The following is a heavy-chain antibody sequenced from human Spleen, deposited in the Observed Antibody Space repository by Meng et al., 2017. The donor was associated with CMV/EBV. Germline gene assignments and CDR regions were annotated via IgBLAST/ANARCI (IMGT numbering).Heavy chain of an antibody. CDR1: GGSISSYY. CDR2: IYSSGRT. J-gene: IGHJ4*02. D-gene: IGHD1-1*01. Sequence: GSLRLSCTVSGGSISSYYWIWIRQPPGKGLEWVGYIYSSGRTNYNPSLKSRVTISVDTSKNQFSLKLSSVTAADTAVYYCARGTTLTYYFDYWGQGTLVTVSS. CDR3: ARGTTLTYYFDY. V-gene: IGHV4-59*01.